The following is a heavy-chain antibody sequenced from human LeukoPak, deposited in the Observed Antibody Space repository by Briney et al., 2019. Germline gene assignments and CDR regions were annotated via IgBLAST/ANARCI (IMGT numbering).Heavy chain of an antibody. CDR3: ATIRTPTGYAIDI. J-gene: IGHJ3*02. D-gene: IGHD1-14*01. CDR2: ISYDGSNK. Sequence: GGSLRLSCAASGFTFSSYAMHWVRQAPGKGLEWVAVISYDGSNKYYADSVKGRFTISRDNSKNTLYLQMNSLRAEDTAVYYCATIRTPTGYAIDIWGQGTMVTVSS. CDR1: GFTFSSYA. V-gene: IGHV3-30-3*01.